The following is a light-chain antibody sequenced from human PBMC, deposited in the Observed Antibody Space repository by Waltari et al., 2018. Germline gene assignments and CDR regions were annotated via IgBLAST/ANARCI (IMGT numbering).Light chain of an antibody. J-gene: IGKJ1*01. CDR3: QHYYGVSWT. Sequence: DIQMTQSPSSVSASVGDRVSITCRSSQVLNSWLAWYQQKPGKAPKVLISKASTLESGVPSRFSGSRSGTEFTLTISSLQPDDFATYYCQHYYGVSWTFGQGTTVEIK. CDR2: KAS. CDR1: QVLNSW. V-gene: IGKV1-5*03.